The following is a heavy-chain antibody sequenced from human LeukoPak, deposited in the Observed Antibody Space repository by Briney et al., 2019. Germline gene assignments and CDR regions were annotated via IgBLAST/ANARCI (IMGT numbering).Heavy chain of an antibody. CDR1: GYSISSSYY. D-gene: IGHD3-3*01. CDR3: ARGGFLEWLLNDAFDI. CDR2: IYYSGST. J-gene: IGHJ3*02. Sequence: PSETLSLTCAVSGYSISSSYYWSWIRQPPGKGLEWIGYIYYSGSTNYNPSLKSRVTISVDTSKNQFSLKLSSVTAADTAVYYCARGGFLEWLLNDAFDIWGQGTMVTVSS. V-gene: IGHV4-61*01.